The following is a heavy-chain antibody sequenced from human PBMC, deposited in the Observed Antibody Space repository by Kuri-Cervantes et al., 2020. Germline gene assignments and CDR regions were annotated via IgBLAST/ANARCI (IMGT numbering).Heavy chain of an antibody. V-gene: IGHV3-48*01. CDR3: ARTALLWFGELLERRTDAFDI. Sequence: GGSLRLSCAASEITFSSYSMNWFRQAPGKGLEWLSYINNSSTTIYYADPVKGRFTISRDNSKNTLYLQMNSLRAEDTAVYYCARTALLWFGELLERRTDAFDIWGQGTMVTVSS. D-gene: IGHD3-10*01. CDR2: INNSSTTI. J-gene: IGHJ3*02. CDR1: EITFSSYS.